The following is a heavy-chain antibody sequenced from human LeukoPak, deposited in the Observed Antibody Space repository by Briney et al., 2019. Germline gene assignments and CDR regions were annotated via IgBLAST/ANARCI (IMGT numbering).Heavy chain of an antibody. V-gene: IGHV3-21*04. Sequence: GGSLRLSCAASGFTFSSYWMSWVRQAPGKGLEWVSSISSGSSYIYYADSVKGRFIISRDNAKNSLYLQMNSLRAEDTALYYCARQWELPPVAFDIWGQGTMVTVSS. CDR1: GFTFSSYW. D-gene: IGHD1-26*01. J-gene: IGHJ3*02. CDR2: ISSGSSYI. CDR3: ARQWELPPVAFDI.